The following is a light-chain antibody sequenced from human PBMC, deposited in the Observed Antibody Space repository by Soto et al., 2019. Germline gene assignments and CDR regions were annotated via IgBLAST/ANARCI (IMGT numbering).Light chain of an antibody. CDR2: DVR. J-gene: IGLJ2*01. CDR1: SNDIGGYSF. Sequence: QSALTQPPSVSGSPGQSVTISCSGTSNDIGGYSFVSWYQQHPGNTPKLIIYDVRHRPSGVPDRFSGSKSGNTASLTISGLQAEDEADYYCCSYAGTYSVIFGGGTKLTVL. CDR3: CSYAGTYSVI. V-gene: IGLV2-11*01.